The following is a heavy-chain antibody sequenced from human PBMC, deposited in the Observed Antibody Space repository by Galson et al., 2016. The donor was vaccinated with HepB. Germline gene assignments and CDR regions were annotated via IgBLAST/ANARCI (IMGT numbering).Heavy chain of an antibody. J-gene: IGHJ5*02. D-gene: IGHD1-26*01. CDR1: GGSISNNNW. Sequence: SETLSLTCAVSGGSISNNNWWSWVRQPPGKGLEWIGEIYHSGSTNYNPSLKSRVTISLDKSESQFSLKLTSVTAADTAVYYCARTEFGIVKATTSIVGHWGQGTLVTVSS. V-gene: IGHV4-4*02. CDR2: IYHSGST. CDR3: ARTEFGIVKATTSIVGH.